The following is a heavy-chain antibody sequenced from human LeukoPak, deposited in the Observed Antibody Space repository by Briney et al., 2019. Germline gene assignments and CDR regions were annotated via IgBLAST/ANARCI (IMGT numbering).Heavy chain of an antibody. CDR2: ISSTSTFI. CDR3: ARDYFDSSDYPQTYYYYYMDV. Sequence: PGGSLRLSCAASGFPFSRYSMNWVRQAPGKGLEWVASISSTSTFIYSADSVKGRFTISRDTAKNSLFLQMNSLRAEDTAIYYCARDYFDSSDYPQTYYYYYMDVWGKGTTVTVSS. V-gene: IGHV3-21*01. CDR1: GFPFSRYS. D-gene: IGHD3-22*01. J-gene: IGHJ6*03.